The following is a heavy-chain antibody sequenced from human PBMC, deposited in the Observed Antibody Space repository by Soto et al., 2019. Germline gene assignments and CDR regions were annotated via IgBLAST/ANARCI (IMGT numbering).Heavy chain of an antibody. CDR3: AKHRGYSGYDVWYFNL. Sequence: QVQLVESGGGVVQPGRSLRLSCAASGFTFSTCGMHWVRQAPGKGLEWVALTSYHGNKEYYADAVKGRFTISRDNSKNTLYLQMNSLRAEDTAVYYCAKHRGYSGYDVWYFNLWGRGTLVTVSS. CDR1: GFTFSTCG. V-gene: IGHV3-30*18. CDR2: TSYHGNKE. J-gene: IGHJ2*01. D-gene: IGHD5-12*01.